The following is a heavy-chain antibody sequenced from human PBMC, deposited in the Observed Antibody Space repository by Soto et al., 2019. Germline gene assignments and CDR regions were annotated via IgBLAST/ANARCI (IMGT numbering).Heavy chain of an antibody. V-gene: IGHV4-59*01. D-gene: IGHD3-10*01. CDR3: ARGQFTMVRGVISSYYFDY. CDR1: GGSISSYY. J-gene: IGHJ4*02. Sequence: PSETLSLTCTVSGGSISSYYWSWIRQPPGKGLEWIGYIYYSGSTNYNPSLKGRVTISVDTSKNQFSLKLSSVTAADTAVYYCARGQFTMVRGVISSYYFDYWGQGTRVTVSS. CDR2: IYYSGST.